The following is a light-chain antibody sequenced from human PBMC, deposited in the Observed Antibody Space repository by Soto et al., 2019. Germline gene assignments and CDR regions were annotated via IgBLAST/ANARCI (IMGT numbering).Light chain of an antibody. CDR1: SSDVGGYNY. Sequence: QSALTQPASVSGSPGQSITISCTGTSSDVGGYNYVSWYQQHPGKAPKLMIYDVSNRPSGVSNRFSGSKSANTASLTISGLQADDEADYYCSSYTSRSTRVFGTGTKVTVL. CDR2: DVS. V-gene: IGLV2-14*01. CDR3: SSYTSRSTRV. J-gene: IGLJ1*01.